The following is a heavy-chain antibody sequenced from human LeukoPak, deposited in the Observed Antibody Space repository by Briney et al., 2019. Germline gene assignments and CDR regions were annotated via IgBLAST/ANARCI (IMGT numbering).Heavy chain of an antibody. CDR2: INWNGGST. V-gene: IGHV3-20*04. J-gene: IGHJ4*02. CDR3: AREGPVAMLETGYFDY. CDR1: GFTFDDYG. D-gene: IGHD2-2*01. Sequence: GGSLRLSCAASGFTFDDYGMSWVRQAPGKGLDWVSGINWNGGSTGYAASVKGRFTISRDNAKNSLYLQMNSLRAEDTALYYCAREGPVAMLETGYFDYWGQGTLVTVSS.